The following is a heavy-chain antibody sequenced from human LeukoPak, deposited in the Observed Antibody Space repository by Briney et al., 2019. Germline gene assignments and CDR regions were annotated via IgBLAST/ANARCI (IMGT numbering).Heavy chain of an antibody. CDR2: IYHSGST. V-gene: IGHV4-39*01. CDR1: GGSISSGSYY. Sequence: SQTLSLTCTVSGGSISSGSYYWGWIRQPPGKGLEWIGSIYHSGSTYYNPSLKSRVTISVDTSKNQFSLKLSSVTAADTAVYYCARHGDGSGSYEHDYWGQGTLVTVSS. CDR3: ARHGDGSGSYEHDY. J-gene: IGHJ4*02. D-gene: IGHD3-10*01.